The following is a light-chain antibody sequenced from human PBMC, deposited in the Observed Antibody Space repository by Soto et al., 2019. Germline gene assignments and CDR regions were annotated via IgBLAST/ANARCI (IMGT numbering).Light chain of an antibody. CDR3: QTWSSGLVL. J-gene: IGLJ2*01. V-gene: IGLV4-69*01. CDR2: LNSDGSH. Sequence: QLVLTQSPAASASLGASVMLTCTLSSGHSSYAIAWLQQQPEKGPRHLMKLNSDGSHNKGDGIPDRFSGSSSGAERYLTISSLQSEDEAYYYCQTWSSGLVLFGVGTQLTVL. CDR1: SGHSSYA.